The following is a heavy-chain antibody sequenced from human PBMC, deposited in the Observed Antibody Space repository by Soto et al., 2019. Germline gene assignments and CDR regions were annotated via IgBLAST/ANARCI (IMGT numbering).Heavy chain of an antibody. CDR1: GFTFSSYW. CDR2: IDEYGSTI. Sequence: FLRLSCAASGFTFSSYWMHWVRQVPGKGLLWVSRIDEYGSTINYADSVKGRFTISRDNARNTLYLEMNSLRAEDTALYYCTRDIGGKGAYWGPGTLVTVSS. D-gene: IGHD3-10*01. V-gene: IGHV3-74*01. J-gene: IGHJ1*01. CDR3: TRDIGGKGAY.